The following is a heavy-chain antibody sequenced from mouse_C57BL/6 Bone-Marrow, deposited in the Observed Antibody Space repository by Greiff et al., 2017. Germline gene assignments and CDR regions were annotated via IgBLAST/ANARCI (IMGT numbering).Heavy chain of an antibody. CDR1: GYTFTNYW. J-gene: IGHJ4*01. CDR2: IYPGGGYT. Sequence: QVQLQQSGAELVRPGTSVKMSCKASGYTFTNYWIGWAKQRPGHGLEWIGDIYPGGGYTNYNEKFKGKATLTADKSYSTAYMQFSSLTSEDSAIYYCASDGNHGAMDYWGQGTSVTVSS. V-gene: IGHV1-63*01. CDR3: ASDGNHGAMDY. D-gene: IGHD1-1*01.